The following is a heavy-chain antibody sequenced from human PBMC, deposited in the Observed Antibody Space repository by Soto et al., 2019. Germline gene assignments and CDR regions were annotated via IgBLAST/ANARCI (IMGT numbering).Heavy chain of an antibody. J-gene: IGHJ6*04. V-gene: IGHV4-61*01. D-gene: IGHD2-2*01. CDR3: ARDQVVGYCSSTSCSGGYYYYVMDV. Sequence: SETLSLTCTVSGGSVSSGSYYWSWIRQPPGKGLEWIGYIYYSGSTNYNPSLKSRVTISVDTSKNQFSLKLSSVTAADTAVYYCARDQVVGYCSSTSCSGGYYYYVMDVRREGTTVTVSS. CDR2: IYYSGST. CDR1: GGSVSSGSYY.